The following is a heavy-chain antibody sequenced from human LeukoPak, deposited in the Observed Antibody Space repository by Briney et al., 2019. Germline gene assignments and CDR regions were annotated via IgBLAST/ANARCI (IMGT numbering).Heavy chain of an antibody. CDR1: GFTFGDYA. Sequence: GKSLRLSCAASGFTFGDYAMHWVRQAPGKGLEWVSGISYSGESIAYADSVKGRFSISRDNAKNSLELQMNSLISEDTALYYCARGRGYDFWSGFPVWGKGTTVTVSS. CDR3: ARGRGYDFWSGFPV. CDR2: ISYSGESI. J-gene: IGHJ6*04. D-gene: IGHD3-3*01. V-gene: IGHV3-9*01.